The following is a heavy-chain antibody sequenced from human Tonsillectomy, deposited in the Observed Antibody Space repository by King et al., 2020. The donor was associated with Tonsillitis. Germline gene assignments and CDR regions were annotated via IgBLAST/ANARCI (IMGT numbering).Heavy chain of an antibody. CDR1: GGSISSYY. V-gene: IGHV4-59*01. Sequence: VQLQESGPGLVKPSETLSLTCTVPGGSISSYYWNWIRQPPGKGLEWIGYIYYSGTTNYNPTLKSRVTISVDTSKNQFSLKLSSVTAADTAVYYCARDRWSSGWGMDVWGQGTTVTVSS. J-gene: IGHJ6*02. D-gene: IGHD3-10*01. CDR3: ARDRWSSGWGMDV. CDR2: IYYSGTT.